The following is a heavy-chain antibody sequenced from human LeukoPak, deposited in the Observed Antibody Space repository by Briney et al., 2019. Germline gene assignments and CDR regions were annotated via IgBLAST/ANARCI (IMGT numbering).Heavy chain of an antibody. J-gene: IGHJ6*02. CDR2: IGWNSGTI. CDR1: GFTYDHYA. V-gene: IGHV3-9*01. CDR3: AKDIRGMDLSLSLGMDV. D-gene: IGHD3-10*01. Sequence: PGGSLRLSCAVSGFTYDHYAMHWVRQVPGKGLEWVSGIGWNSGTIGYADSVEGRFTISRDNAKNSLYLQMNSLSSEDTALYYCAKDIRGMDLSLSLGMDVWGQGTTVTVSS.